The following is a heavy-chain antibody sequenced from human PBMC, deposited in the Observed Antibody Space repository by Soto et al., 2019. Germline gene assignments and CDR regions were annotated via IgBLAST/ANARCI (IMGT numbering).Heavy chain of an antibody. CDR2: IYYSGST. CDR1: GGSISSGDYY. J-gene: IGHJ5*02. V-gene: IGHV4-30-4*01. CDR3: ARETYGDYVGYFDP. Sequence: SETLSLTCTVSGGSISSGDYYWSWIRQPPGKGLEWIGYIYYSGSTYYNPSLKSRVTISVDTSKNQFSLNLSSVTAADTAMYYCARETYGDYVGYFDPWGQGTLVTVS. D-gene: IGHD4-17*01.